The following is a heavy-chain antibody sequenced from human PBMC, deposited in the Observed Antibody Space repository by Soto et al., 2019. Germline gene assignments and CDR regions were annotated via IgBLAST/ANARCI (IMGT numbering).Heavy chain of an antibody. V-gene: IGHV4-38-2*02. CDR1: GYSISSGYY. Sequence: SETLSLTCAVSGYSISSGYYWGWIRQPPGKGLEWIGSIYHSGSTYYNPSLKSRVTISVDTSKNQFSLKLSSVTAADTAVYYCARDRITIFGVVIPYYYYYGMDVRGQGTTVTVSS. CDR2: IYHSGST. J-gene: IGHJ6*02. D-gene: IGHD3-3*01. CDR3: ARDRITIFGVVIPYYYYYGMDV.